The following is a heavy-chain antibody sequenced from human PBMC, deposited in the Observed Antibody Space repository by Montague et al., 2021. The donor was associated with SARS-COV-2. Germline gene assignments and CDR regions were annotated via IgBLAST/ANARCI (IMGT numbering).Heavy chain of an antibody. D-gene: IGHD3-10*01. CDR1: GGSINTYY. J-gene: IGHJ4*02. CDR3: ARHVRSLMVRGPDFDY. CDR2: IYYSGST. V-gene: IGHV4-59*08. Sequence: SETLSLTCTVSGGSINTYYWSWIRQPPGKGLEWIGYIYYSGSTNYNPSLKSRVTISVDTSKNQFSLKLSSVTAADTAVYYCARHVRSLMVRGPDFDYWGQGTLVTVSS.